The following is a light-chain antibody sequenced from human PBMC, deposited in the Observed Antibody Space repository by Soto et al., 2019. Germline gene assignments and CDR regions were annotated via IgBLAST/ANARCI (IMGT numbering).Light chain of an antibody. CDR2: EVT. CDR1: SRDVGRYNL. J-gene: IGLJ3*02. V-gene: IGLV2-23*02. CDR3: SSWDDSLNGWV. Sequence: QSALTQPASVSGSPGQSITISCTGTSRDVGRYNLVSWYQQHPGKAPKLMIYEVTKRPSGVSHRFSGSKSGTTASLTISGLQAEDEADYYCSSWDDSLNGWVFGGGTKLTVL.